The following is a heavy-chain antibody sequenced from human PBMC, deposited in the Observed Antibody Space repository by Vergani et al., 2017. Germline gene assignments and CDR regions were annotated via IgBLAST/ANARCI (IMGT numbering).Heavy chain of an antibody. Sequence: QVQLQESGPGLVTPSQTLSLTCTVPGGSISSGSYYWSWLRQPAGKGLGWIGRFYTSGSTNYNPSLKSRVTISVDTSKNQISLKLSSVPAAETAVYYCARIRDDSYGIYAFDIWGQGTMVTVSS. CDR2: FYTSGST. CDR1: GGSISSGSYY. D-gene: IGHD5-18*01. J-gene: IGHJ3*02. V-gene: IGHV4-61*02. CDR3: ARIRDDSYGIYAFDI.